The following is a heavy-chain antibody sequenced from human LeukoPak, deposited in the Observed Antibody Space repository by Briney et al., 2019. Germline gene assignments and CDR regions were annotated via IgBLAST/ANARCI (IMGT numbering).Heavy chain of an antibody. CDR3: AKDLSRGYYDSSAQDN. V-gene: IGHV3-30*18. D-gene: IGHD3-22*01. J-gene: IGHJ4*02. Sequence: GGSLRLSCAASGFTFSSYSMHWVRQAPGKGLEWVAVISYDGSKKYYADSVKGRFTISRDNSKNTLYLQMSSLRAEDTAVYYCAKDLSRGYYDSSAQDNWGQGTLVTVSS. CDR2: ISYDGSKK. CDR1: GFTFSSYS.